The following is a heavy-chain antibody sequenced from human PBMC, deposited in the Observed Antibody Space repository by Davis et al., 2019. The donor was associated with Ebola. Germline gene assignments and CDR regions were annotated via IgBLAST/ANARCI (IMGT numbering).Heavy chain of an antibody. V-gene: IGHV3-23*01. CDR3: ARDFGLAAAGTAFDY. CDR1: GFTFSSYA. CDR2: ISGSGGST. Sequence: PGGSLRLSCAASGFTFSSYAISWVRQAPGKGLEWVSAISGSGGSTYYADSVKGRFTISRDNSKNTLYLQMNSLTPEDTALYYCARDFGLAAAGTAFDYWGQGTLVTVSS. J-gene: IGHJ4*02. D-gene: IGHD6-13*01.